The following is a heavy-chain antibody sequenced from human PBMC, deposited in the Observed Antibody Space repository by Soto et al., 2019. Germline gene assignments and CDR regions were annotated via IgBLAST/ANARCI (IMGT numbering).Heavy chain of an antibody. CDR1: GYTFTGYY. Sequence: ASVKVSCKASGYTFTGYYMHWVRQAPGQGLEWMGWINPNSGGTNYAQKFQGRVTMTRDTSISAAYMELSRLRSDDTAVYYCAITMVRGVMGYFDYWGQGTPVTVSS. CDR2: INPNSGGT. CDR3: AITMVRGVMGYFDY. V-gene: IGHV1-2*02. J-gene: IGHJ4*02. D-gene: IGHD3-10*01.